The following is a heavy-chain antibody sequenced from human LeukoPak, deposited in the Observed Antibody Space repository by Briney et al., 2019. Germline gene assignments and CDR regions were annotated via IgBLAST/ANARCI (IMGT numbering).Heavy chain of an antibody. D-gene: IGHD2-2*01. CDR2: ISGGGAT. Sequence: GGSLRLTCAGSGFTISSYSLSWVRQPPGKGLEWVSSISGGGATFYADSVKGRFPISRDNSKNRLYLQMNRLGDEDTAVYYCAKDRAGIYCTTNICYGDSWGQGAQVTVSS. V-gene: IGHV3-23*01. CDR3: AKDRAGIYCTTNICYGDS. CDR1: GFTISSYS. J-gene: IGHJ4*02.